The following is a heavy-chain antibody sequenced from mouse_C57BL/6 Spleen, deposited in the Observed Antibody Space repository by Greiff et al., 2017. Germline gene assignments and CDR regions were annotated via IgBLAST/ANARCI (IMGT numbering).Heavy chain of an antibody. CDR3: ARDYGSSLRFAY. J-gene: IGHJ3*01. Sequence: VKLMESGPELVKPGASVKISCKASGYAFSSSWMNWVKQRPGKGLEWIGRIYPGDGDTNYNGKFKGKATLTADKSSSTAYMQLSSLTSEDSAVYFCARDYGSSLRFAYWGQGTLVTVSA. CDR2: IYPGDGDT. V-gene: IGHV1-82*01. CDR1: GYAFSSSW. D-gene: IGHD1-1*01.